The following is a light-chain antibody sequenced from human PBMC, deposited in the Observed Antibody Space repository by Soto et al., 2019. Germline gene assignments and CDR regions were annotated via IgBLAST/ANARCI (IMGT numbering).Light chain of an antibody. Sequence: QSVLTQPPSVSAAPGQTVTISCSGSNSNIGNNYVSWYQQHPGTAPKLLIYDNNKRPSGISDRFSGSKSGTSATLGITGLQTGDEADYYCGTWDSSLSAGVFGTGTKLTVL. CDR1: NSNIGNNY. V-gene: IGLV1-51*01. CDR2: DNN. CDR3: GTWDSSLSAGV. J-gene: IGLJ1*01.